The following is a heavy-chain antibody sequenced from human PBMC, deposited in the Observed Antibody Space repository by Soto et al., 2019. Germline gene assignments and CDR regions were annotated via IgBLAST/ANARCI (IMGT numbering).Heavy chain of an antibody. CDR1: GFTFDYYA. D-gene: IGHD6-13*01. Sequence: GGSLRLSCAASGFTFDYYAMHWVRQVPGKGLEWVSGINWNSGSIGYGDSVKGRFAISRDNAKNSLHLQMNCLSAEDTAFYYCVKDESINWYSGHFRHWGQGTLVTVSS. V-gene: IGHV3-9*01. J-gene: IGHJ1*01. CDR3: VKDESINWYSGHFRH. CDR2: INWNSGSI.